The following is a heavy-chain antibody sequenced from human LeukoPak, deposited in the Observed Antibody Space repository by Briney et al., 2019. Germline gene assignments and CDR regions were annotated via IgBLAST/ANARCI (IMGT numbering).Heavy chain of an antibody. D-gene: IGHD3-10*01. Sequence: PSETLSLTCTVSGGSISSSSYYWGWIRQPPGKGLEWIGSIYYSGSTYYNPSLKSRVTMSVDTSKNQFSLKLSSVTAADTAVYYCASSADGAFDIWGQGTMVTVSS. CDR2: IYYSGST. CDR3: ASSADGAFDI. V-gene: IGHV4-39*07. CDR1: GGSISSSSYY. J-gene: IGHJ3*02.